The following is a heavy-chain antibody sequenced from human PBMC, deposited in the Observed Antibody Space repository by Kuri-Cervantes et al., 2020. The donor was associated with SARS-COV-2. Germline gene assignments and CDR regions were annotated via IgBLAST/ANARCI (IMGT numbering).Heavy chain of an antibody. Sequence: SEILSLTCPVPGCSISSSSYYWGWIRQPPGKGLEWIGSIYYSGSTYYNPSLKSRVTISVDTSKNQFSLKLSSVTAADTAVYYCARGGVDTAMGADYWGQGTLVTVSS. J-gene: IGHJ4*02. CDR1: GCSISSSSYY. CDR2: IYYSGST. CDR3: ARGGVDTAMGADY. D-gene: IGHD5-18*01. V-gene: IGHV4-39*01.